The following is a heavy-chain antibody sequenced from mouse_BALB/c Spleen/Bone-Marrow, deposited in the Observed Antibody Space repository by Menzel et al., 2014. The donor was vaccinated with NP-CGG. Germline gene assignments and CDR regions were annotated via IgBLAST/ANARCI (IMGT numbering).Heavy chain of an antibody. J-gene: IGHJ4*01. Sequence: EVKLVESGPGLVKPSQSLSLTCTVTGYSITSDYAWNWIRQFPGNKLEWMGYTSYSGNTNYNPSLKSRISITRDTSKNQFFLHLNSVTTEDTATYYCARWGDYDLYAMDYWGQGTSVTASS. CDR1: GYSITSDYA. D-gene: IGHD2-4*01. CDR2: TSYSGNT. V-gene: IGHV3-2*02. CDR3: ARWGDYDLYAMDY.